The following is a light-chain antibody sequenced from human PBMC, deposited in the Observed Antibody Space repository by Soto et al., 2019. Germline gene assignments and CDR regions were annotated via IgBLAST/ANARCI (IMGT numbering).Light chain of an antibody. CDR3: SSYTSTNTLL. CDR2: EVN. Sequence: QSVLTQPASLSGSPGQSITISCTGTISDIGAYDYVSWFQQHPGKAPKLMISEVNNRPSGVSNRFSGSKSGNTAYLTISGLQVEDEADYYCSSYTSTNTLLFGGGTKVTVL. V-gene: IGLV2-14*01. CDR1: ISDIGAYDY. J-gene: IGLJ2*01.